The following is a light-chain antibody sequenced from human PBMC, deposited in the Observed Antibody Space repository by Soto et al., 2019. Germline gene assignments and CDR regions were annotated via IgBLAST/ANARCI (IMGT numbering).Light chain of an antibody. CDR3: QQNNKWPPVT. CDR2: GAS. Sequence: EVVMTQSPATVSVFPGEGVTLSCRASQTISNDLAWYQQKPGQAPRLLIYGASTRATGVPARFSGGGSGTEFTLPISSLQSEDFAFYYCQQNNKWPPVTFGGGTKVEIK. V-gene: IGKV3-15*01. J-gene: IGKJ4*01. CDR1: QTISND.